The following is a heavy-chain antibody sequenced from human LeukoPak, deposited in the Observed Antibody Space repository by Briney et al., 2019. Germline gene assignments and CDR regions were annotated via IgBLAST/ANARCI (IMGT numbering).Heavy chain of an antibody. Sequence: PGGSLRLSCAASGFTFSSYAMSWVRQAPGKGLEWVSAISGSGGSTYYADSVKGRFTISRDNSKNTLYLQMNSLRVEDTAIYFCAKDATPRNRLWDHFDSWGQGTLVSVSS. CDR3: AKDATPRNRLWDHFDS. J-gene: IGHJ4*02. CDR2: ISGSGGST. D-gene: IGHD2-21*01. V-gene: IGHV3-23*01. CDR1: GFTFSSYA.